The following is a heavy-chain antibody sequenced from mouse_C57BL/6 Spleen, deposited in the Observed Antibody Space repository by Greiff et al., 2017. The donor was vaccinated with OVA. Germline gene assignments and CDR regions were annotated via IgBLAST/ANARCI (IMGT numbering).Heavy chain of an antibody. V-gene: IGHV1-52*01. D-gene: IGHD2-4*01. Sequence: VQLQQPGAELVRPGSSVKLSCKASGYTFTSYWMHWVKQRPIQGLEWIGNIDPSDSATHYTQKFKDKATLTVDKSSSTAYMQLSSLTSEDSAVYYGARGGIYYDYDDYAMDYWGQGTSVTVSS. CDR2: IDPSDSAT. J-gene: IGHJ4*01. CDR3: ARGGIYYDYDDYAMDY. CDR1: GYTFTSYW.